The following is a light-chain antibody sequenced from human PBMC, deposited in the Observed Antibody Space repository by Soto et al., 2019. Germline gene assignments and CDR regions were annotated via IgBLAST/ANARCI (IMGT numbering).Light chain of an antibody. CDR1: SSDVGGYNY. V-gene: IGLV2-8*01. Sequence: QSALTQPPSASGSPGQSVTISCTGTSSDVGGYNYVSWYQQHPGKAPKLMIYEVSKRPSGVPDRFSGSKSGNTASLTVSGLQAEDEADYYCSSYAGSNNLLAVGSGTKLTVL. J-gene: IGLJ1*01. CDR3: SSYAGSNNLLA. CDR2: EVS.